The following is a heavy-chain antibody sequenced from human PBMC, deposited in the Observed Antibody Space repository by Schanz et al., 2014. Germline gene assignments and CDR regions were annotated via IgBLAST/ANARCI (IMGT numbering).Heavy chain of an antibody. V-gene: IGHV1-18*01. CDR2: ISAYNGNT. Sequence: QVQLVQSGAEVKKPGASVKVSCKASGYIFINSGISWVRQAPGQGLEWMGWISAYNGNTKYPQKLQGRVTMTTDTSTSTVYMELRSLRFDDTAVYYCARDAADFYDILTEEDYWGQGTLVTVSS. CDR1: GYIFINSG. D-gene: IGHD3-9*01. J-gene: IGHJ4*02. CDR3: ARDAADFYDILTEEDY.